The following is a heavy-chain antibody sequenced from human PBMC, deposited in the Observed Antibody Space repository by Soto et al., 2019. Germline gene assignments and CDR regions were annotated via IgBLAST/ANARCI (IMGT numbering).Heavy chain of an antibody. V-gene: IGHV1-2*04. J-gene: IGHJ6*02. CDR3: ARGDSTDCSNGVCSFFYNHDMDV. Sequence: ASMEVTCKASGYSLTDYHIHWVRQAPGQGLEWLGRINPKSGGTSTAQKFQGWVTMTTDTSISTASMELTRLTSDDTAIYYCARGDSTDCSNGVCSFFYNHDMDVWGQGTTVTVSS. CDR2: INPKSGGT. D-gene: IGHD2-8*01. CDR1: GYSLTDYH.